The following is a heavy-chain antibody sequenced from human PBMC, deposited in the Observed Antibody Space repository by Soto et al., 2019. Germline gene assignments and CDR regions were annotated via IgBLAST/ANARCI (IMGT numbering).Heavy chain of an antibody. CDR2: IYYGGSA. D-gene: IGHD2-8*01. CDR1: GGSISTYY. Sequence: SETLSLTCTVSGGSISTYYWNWIRQPPGKELEWIGYIYYGGSANYNPSLKSRVTISVDTSKKQFSLKLSSVTAADTAVYYCARGGHCTNGVCSALDYWGQGTLVNVSS. V-gene: IGHV4-59*08. CDR3: ARGGHCTNGVCSALDY. J-gene: IGHJ4*02.